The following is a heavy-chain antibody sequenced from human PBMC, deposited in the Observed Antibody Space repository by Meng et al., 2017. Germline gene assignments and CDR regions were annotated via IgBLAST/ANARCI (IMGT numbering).Heavy chain of an antibody. V-gene: IGHV1-24*01. J-gene: IGHJ4*02. CDR1: GYTFTGYY. CDR2: FDPEDGET. CDR3: ATAASYGDYDPWGY. Sequence: ASVKVSCKASGYTFTGYYMHWVRQAPGQGLEWMGGFDPEDGETIYAQKFQGRVTMTEDTSTDTAYMELSSLRSEDTAVYYCATAASYGDYDPWGYWGQGTLVTVSS. D-gene: IGHD4-17*01.